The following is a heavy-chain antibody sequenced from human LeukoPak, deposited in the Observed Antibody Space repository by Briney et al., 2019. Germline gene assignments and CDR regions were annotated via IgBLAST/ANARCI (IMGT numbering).Heavy chain of an antibody. CDR1: GGSFSGYY. J-gene: IGHJ4*02. D-gene: IGHD6-13*01. V-gene: IGHV4-34*01. CDR3: AKVLQTMAAAGTFFDY. Sequence: SETLSLTCAVYGGSFSGYYWSWIRQPPGKGLEWIGEINHSGSTNYNPSLKSRVTISVDTSKNQFSLKLSSVTAADTAVYYCAKVLQTMAAAGTFFDYWGQGTLVTVSS. CDR2: INHSGST.